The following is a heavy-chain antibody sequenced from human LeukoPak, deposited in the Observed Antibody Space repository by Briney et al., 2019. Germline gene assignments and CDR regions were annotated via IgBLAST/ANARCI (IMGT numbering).Heavy chain of an antibody. CDR3: ARLTVTPHYDAFDI. J-gene: IGHJ3*02. V-gene: IGHV4-59*01. CDR1: GGSISNYY. CDR2: IYYRGST. D-gene: IGHD4-17*01. Sequence: SETLSLTRTVSGGSISNYYWSWIRQPPGKRLEWIGYIYYRGSTNYYPSLKSRVTISVDTSKNQFSLKLSSVTAADTAVYYCARLTVTPHYDAFDIWGQGTAVIVSS.